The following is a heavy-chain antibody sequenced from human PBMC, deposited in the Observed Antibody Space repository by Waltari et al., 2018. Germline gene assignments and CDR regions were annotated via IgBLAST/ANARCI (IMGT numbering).Heavy chain of an antibody. Sequence: QVQLVQSGPELTKPGASVKVSCKASGSTFPNFDIHWLRQTPGQGLELMGWINTNTGNPTYVQGFTGRFVFSLDTSVSTAYLQINSLKADDTAVYYCAREVVLAATIVVNWFDPWGQGTLVTVSS. CDR3: AREVVLAATIVVNWFDP. J-gene: IGHJ5*02. CDR1: GSTFPNFD. D-gene: IGHD2-2*01. CDR2: INTNTGNP. V-gene: IGHV7-4-1*02.